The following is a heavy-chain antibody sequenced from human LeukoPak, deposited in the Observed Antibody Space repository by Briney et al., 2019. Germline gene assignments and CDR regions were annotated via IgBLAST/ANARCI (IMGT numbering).Heavy chain of an antibody. V-gene: IGHV4-59*01. Sequence: SETLSLTCTVSGGPISCYYWSWIRQPPAKGLEWIGYNYYSGSTNYNPSLKSRVTISVDTSKNQFSLKLSSVTAADTAVYYCARLRNYCSGGSCSRGMDVWGQGTTVTVSS. J-gene: IGHJ6*02. CDR1: GGPISCYY. CDR3: ARLRNYCSGGSCSRGMDV. D-gene: IGHD2-15*01. CDR2: NYYSGST.